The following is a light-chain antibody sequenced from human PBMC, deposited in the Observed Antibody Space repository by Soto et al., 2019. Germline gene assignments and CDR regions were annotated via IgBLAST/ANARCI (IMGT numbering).Light chain of an antibody. Sequence: QSALTQPPSASGSPGQSVTISCTGTNSDVGAYNYVSWYQQHPGKAPKLMISEVSKRPSGVPDRFSGSKSGSTASLTVSGLQAGDEADYYCSSYAGTNHPYVFGTGTKV. CDR2: EVS. CDR1: NSDVGAYNY. J-gene: IGLJ1*01. CDR3: SSYAGTNHPYV. V-gene: IGLV2-8*01.